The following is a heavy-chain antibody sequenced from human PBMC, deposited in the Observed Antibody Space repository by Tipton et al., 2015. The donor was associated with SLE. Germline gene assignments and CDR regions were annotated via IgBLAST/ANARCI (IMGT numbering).Heavy chain of an antibody. CDR3: VRGSGYDTPSTFDY. CDR2: IDTSGNT. J-gene: IGHJ4*02. V-gene: IGHV4-61*02. D-gene: IGHD5-12*01. CDR1: GGSISSGSSY. Sequence: GLVKPSETLSLTCTVSGGSISSGSSYWSWIRQPAGKGLEWIGYIDTSGNTDYNPSLKSRVTISVDTSKNQFSLKLNSVTAADTAVYYCVRGSGYDTPSTFDYWGQGTLVTVSS.